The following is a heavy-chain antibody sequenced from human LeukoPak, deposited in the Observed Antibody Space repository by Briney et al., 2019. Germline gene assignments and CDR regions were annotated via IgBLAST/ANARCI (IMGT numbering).Heavy chain of an antibody. V-gene: IGHV4-34*01. CDR3: ARLFVMNYCGSGSYSDYFDY. CDR2: INHSGST. J-gene: IGHJ4*02. D-gene: IGHD3-10*01. CDR1: GGSFSGYY. Sequence: PSETLSLTCAVYGGSFSGYYWSWIRQPPGKGLEWIGEINHSGSTNYNPSLKSRVTISVDTSKNQFSLKLSSVTAADTAVYYCARLFVMNYCGSGSYSDYFDYWGQGTLVTVSS.